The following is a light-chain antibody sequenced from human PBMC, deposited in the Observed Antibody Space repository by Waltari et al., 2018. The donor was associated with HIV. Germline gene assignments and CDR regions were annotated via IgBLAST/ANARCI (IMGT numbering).Light chain of an antibody. CDR3: QQAFSFPHT. CDR1: QSVGDK. Sequence: DIQLTQALASVSVFVGGNVSITCRASQSVGDKLVWYQVKTGEAPKLLIYGASKLQSGVPSRFAASVSGPEFSLTITGLQSDDSGTYFCQQAFSFPHTFGGGT. V-gene: IGKV1D-12*01. CDR2: GAS. J-gene: IGKJ4*01.